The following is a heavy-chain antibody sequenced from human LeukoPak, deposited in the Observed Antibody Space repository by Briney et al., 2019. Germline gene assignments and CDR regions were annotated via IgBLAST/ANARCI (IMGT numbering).Heavy chain of an antibody. CDR2: IYYSGST. D-gene: IGHD1-1*01. V-gene: IGHV4-39*01. Sequence: SETLSLTCTVSGGSISSSSYYWGWIRQPPGKGLEWIGSIYYSGSTYYNPSLKSRVTISVDTSKNQFSLKLSSVTAADTAVYYCARATTKFFTRLGLWGRGTLVTVPS. J-gene: IGHJ2*01. CDR1: GGSISSSSYY. CDR3: ARATTKFFTRLGL.